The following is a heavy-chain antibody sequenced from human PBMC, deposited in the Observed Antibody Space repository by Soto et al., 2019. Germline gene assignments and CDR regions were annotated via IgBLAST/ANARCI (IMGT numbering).Heavy chain of an antibody. CDR1: GGSVSSGSYY. CDR3: ARDRQIVATYYYYGMDV. Sequence: QVQLQESGPGLVKPSATLSLTCTVSGGSVSSGSYYWSWIRQPPGKGLVWIGYIYYSGSTNYNPSLKSRVTISVDTSKIQFSLKLSSVTAADTAVYYCARDRQIVATYYYYGMDVWGQGTTVTVSS. V-gene: IGHV4-61*01. CDR2: IYYSGST. D-gene: IGHD5-12*01. J-gene: IGHJ6*02.